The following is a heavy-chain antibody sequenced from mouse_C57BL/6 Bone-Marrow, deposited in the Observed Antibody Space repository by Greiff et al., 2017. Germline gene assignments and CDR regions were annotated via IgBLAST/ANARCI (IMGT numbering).Heavy chain of an antibody. CDR3: ARHENYYGSSPMFDV. J-gene: IGHJ1*03. CDR1: GFTFSDYG. Sequence: EVQLVESGGGLVQPGGSLKLSCAASGFTFSDYGMAWVRQAPRKGPEWVAFISNLAYSIYYADTVTGRFTISRENAKNTLYLEMSSLRSEDTAMYYCARHENYYGSSPMFDVWGTGTTVTVSS. V-gene: IGHV5-15*01. D-gene: IGHD1-1*01. CDR2: ISNLAYSI.